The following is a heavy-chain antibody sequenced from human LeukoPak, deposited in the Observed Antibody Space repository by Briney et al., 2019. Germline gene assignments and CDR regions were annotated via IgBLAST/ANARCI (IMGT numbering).Heavy chain of an antibody. V-gene: IGHV1-2*02. D-gene: IGHD3-22*01. CDR2: INPNSGGT. Sequence: ASVKVSCKASEYTFTGYYLHWVRQAPGRGLDWMGRINPNSGGTNYVQKFQGRVTMTRDTSISTAYMALSRLRSDDTAVYYCARAGVWDYSDSSGYHNGAFDIWGQGTMVTVSS. CDR1: EYTFTGYY. CDR3: ARAGVWDYSDSSGYHNGAFDI. J-gene: IGHJ3*02.